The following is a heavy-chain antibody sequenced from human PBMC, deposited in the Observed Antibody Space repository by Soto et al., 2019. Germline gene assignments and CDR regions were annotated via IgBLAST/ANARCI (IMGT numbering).Heavy chain of an antibody. CDR1: GFTFSSYA. V-gene: IGHV3-23*01. CDR2: ISSSGAST. D-gene: IGHD3-3*01. Sequence: GGSLRLSCAASGFTFSSYAMSWVRQAPGKGLEWVSAISSSGASTYHADSVKGHFTISRDNSRNTLYLQMNSLRVDDTAVYYCATQYDFWSGYPNYHFYYGLDVWGQGTTVTVSS. CDR3: ATQYDFWSGYPNYHFYYGLDV. J-gene: IGHJ6*02.